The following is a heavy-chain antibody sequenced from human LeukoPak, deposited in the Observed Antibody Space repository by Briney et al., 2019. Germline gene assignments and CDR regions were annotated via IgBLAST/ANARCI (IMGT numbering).Heavy chain of an antibody. CDR1: GFTFSSYW. J-gene: IGHJ4*02. CDR3: ARATGSYYSIGY. V-gene: IGHV3-74*01. Sequence: QTGGSLRLSCAASGFTFSSYWILWVRQAPGKGLLWVSRINSDGSSTSYADSVKGRFTISRDNAKNTLYLQMNSLRAEDTAVYYCARATGSYYSIGYWGQGTLVTVSS. D-gene: IGHD1-26*01. CDR2: INSDGSST.